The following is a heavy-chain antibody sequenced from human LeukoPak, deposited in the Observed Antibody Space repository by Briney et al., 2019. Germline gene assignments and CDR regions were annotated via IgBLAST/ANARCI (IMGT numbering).Heavy chain of an antibody. CDR1: GFTFDDYA. D-gene: IGHD6-13*01. V-gene: IGHV3-43D*03. CDR3: AKAIAAAGYYGMDV. J-gene: IGHJ6*02. Sequence: SGGSLRLSCAASGFTFDDYAMHWVRQAPGKGLEWVSLISWDGGSTYYADSVKGRFTIPRDNSKNSLYLQMNSLRAEDTALYYCAKAIAAAGYYGMDVWGQGTTVTVSS. CDR2: ISWDGGST.